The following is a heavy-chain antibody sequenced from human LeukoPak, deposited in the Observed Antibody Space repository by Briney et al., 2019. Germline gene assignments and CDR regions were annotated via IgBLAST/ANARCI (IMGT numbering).Heavy chain of an antibody. CDR2: ISGSGGST. CDR1: GFSFSSYA. J-gene: IGHJ3*02. V-gene: IGHV3-23*01. D-gene: IGHD3-10*01. CDR3: ARDLSGSGAYYNSAFDT. Sequence: GGSLRLSCAASGFSFSSYAMSWVRLAPGKGLEWVSSISGSGGSTYYADSVKDRFTISRDSSRNTLYLQMDSLRAEDTAVYFCARDLSGSGAYYNSAFDTWGRGTTVTVS.